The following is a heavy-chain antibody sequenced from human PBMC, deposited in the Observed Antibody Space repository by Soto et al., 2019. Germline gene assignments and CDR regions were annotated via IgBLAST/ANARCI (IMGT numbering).Heavy chain of an antibody. D-gene: IGHD6-13*01. CDR2: IYSGGGT. CDR3: AEMMTAAATY. J-gene: IGHJ4*02. Sequence: EVQLVESGGGLIQPGGSLRLSCAASGLTVTSSYMIWVRQAPGKGLECVSRIYSGGGTYYADSVEGRFTVSRDNSKNTLYLQMNSLRAEDTAVYYCAEMMTAAATYWGQGTLVTVSS. CDR1: GLTVTSSY. V-gene: IGHV3-53*01.